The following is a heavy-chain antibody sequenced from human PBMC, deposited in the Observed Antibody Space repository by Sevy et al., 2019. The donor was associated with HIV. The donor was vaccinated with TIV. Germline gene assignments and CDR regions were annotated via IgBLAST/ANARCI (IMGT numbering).Heavy chain of an antibody. CDR2: FYYSGDT. D-gene: IGHD4-4*01. J-gene: IGHJ3*01. CDR3: ARERYDSNWYGLESGNDALDV. Sequence: SETLSLTCTVSGGSISSYYWSWIRQPPGKGLEWIGYFYYSGDTDYNSSLKNRVTISVDNSKNQLSLRLSSVTAADTAVYYCARERYDSNWYGLESGNDALDVWGQGTLVTVSS. V-gene: IGHV4-59*01. CDR1: GGSISSYY.